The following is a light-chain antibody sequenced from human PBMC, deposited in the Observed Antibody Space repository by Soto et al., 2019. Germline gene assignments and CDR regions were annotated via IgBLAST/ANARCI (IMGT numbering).Light chain of an antibody. Sequence: EIVMTQSPATLSVSPGEGATLSCRASQGIGVTLAWYQQKPGQNPRLLIYNAFTRATGVPARFSGSGSGTDFTLTINSLQSEDFAVYYCLQYNKWPRTFGQGPKVDIK. CDR1: QGIGVT. V-gene: IGKV3-15*01. CDR2: NAF. J-gene: IGKJ1*01. CDR3: LQYNKWPRT.